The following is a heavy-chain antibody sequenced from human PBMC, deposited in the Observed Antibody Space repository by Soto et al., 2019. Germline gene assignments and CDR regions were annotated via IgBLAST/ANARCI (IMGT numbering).Heavy chain of an antibody. Sequence: QVQLVESGGGVVQPGRSLRLSCAASGFTVSSYAMHWVRQAPGKGLEWVAVISYDGSNKYYADSVKGRFTISRDNSKNTLYLQMNSLRAEDTAVYYCARGVFGGYYFDFDYWGQGTLVTVAS. D-gene: IGHD3-22*01. CDR2: ISYDGSNK. CDR3: ARGVFGGYYFDFDY. J-gene: IGHJ4*02. CDR1: GFTVSSYA. V-gene: IGHV3-30-3*01.